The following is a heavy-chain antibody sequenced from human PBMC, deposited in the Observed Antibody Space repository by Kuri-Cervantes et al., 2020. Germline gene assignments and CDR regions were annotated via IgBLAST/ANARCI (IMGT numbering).Heavy chain of an antibody. D-gene: IGHD2-21*01. J-gene: IGHJ3*01. CDR3: ARDLGGYSTRYDAFDV. Sequence: GGSLRLSCAASGFTFSSYAMSWVRQAPGKGLEWVSVIYSGDSTYYADSVKGRFTISRDNSKNTVYLQMNSLRVEDTAVYYCARDLGGYSTRYDAFDVWGQGTMVTVSS. CDR2: IYSGDST. V-gene: IGHV3-53*01. CDR1: GFTFSSYA.